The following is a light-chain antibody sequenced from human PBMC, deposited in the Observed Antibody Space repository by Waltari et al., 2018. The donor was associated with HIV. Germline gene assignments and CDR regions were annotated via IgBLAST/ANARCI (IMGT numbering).Light chain of an antibody. J-gene: IGLJ1*01. Sequence: QSVLTQPPSVSGAPGQRVAISCTGSSSNIGAGYDVHWYQQLPGTAPKLHIFGNTNRPSGVPDRFSGSKSGTSASLAITGLQAVDEADYFCQSYDSSLSGYVFGTGTKVTVL. CDR1: SSNIGAGYD. CDR3: QSYDSSLSGYV. V-gene: IGLV1-40*01. CDR2: GNT.